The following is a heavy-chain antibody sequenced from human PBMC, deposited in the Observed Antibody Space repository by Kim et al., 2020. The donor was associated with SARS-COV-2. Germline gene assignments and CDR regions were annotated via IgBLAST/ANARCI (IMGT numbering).Heavy chain of an antibody. CDR2: ISYDGSNK. Sequence: GSLRLSCAASGFTFSCYGMHWVRQAPGKGLEWVAVISYDGSNKYYADSVKGRFTISRDNSKNTLYLQMNSLRAEDTAVYYCARDGLYYYDSSGYYGLYYYGMDVWGQGTTVAVSS. CDR3: ARDGLYYYDSSGYYGLYYYGMDV. D-gene: IGHD3-22*01. V-gene: IGHV3-33*05. CDR1: GFTFSCYG. J-gene: IGHJ6*02.